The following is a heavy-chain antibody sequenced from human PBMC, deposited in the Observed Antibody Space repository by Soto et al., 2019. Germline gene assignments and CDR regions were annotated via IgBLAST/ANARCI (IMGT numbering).Heavy chain of an antibody. CDR3: ARDAGYSYGPFDY. D-gene: IGHD5-18*01. Sequence: ASVKVSCKASGYIFTNYAMHWVRQAPGQRLEWMGWINAANGNTKYSQKFQGRVTITTDTSASAAYMELSSLRDEDTAVYYCARDAGYSYGPFDYWGQGTLVTV. J-gene: IGHJ4*02. CDR1: GYIFTNYA. CDR2: INAANGNT. V-gene: IGHV1-3*01.